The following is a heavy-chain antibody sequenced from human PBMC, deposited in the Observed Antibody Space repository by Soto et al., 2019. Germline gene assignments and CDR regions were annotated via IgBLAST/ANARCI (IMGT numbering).Heavy chain of an antibody. V-gene: IGHV1-18*01. J-gene: IGHJ6*02. CDR2: ISAHNGNT. CDR1: GYTFTSYG. CDR3: ARDSLAARLYSYNYGLDV. D-gene: IGHD6-6*01. Sequence: ASVKVSCKASGYTFTSYGISWVRQAPGQGLEWMGWISAHNGNTKSAQKLQGRVTMTTDTSTSTAYMELRSLRSDDTAVYYCARDSLAARLYSYNYGLDVWGQGTTVTVSS.